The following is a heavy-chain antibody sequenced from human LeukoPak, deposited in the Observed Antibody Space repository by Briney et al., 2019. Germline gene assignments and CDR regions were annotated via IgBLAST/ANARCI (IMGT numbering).Heavy chain of an antibody. D-gene: IGHD6-13*01. CDR2: ISYDGSNK. V-gene: IGHV3-30*18. J-gene: IGHJ4*02. CDR3: AKSAEDSSY. Sequence: GGSLRLSCAASGFTFSSYGMHWVRQAPGKGLEWVAVISYDGSNKYYADSVKGRFTISRDNSKNTLYLQMNSLRAEDTAVYYCAKSAEDSSYWGQGTLVTVSS. CDR1: GFTFSSYG.